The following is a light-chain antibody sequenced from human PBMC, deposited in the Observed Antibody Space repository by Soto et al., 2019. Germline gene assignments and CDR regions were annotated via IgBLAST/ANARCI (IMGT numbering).Light chain of an antibody. V-gene: IGKV1-39*01. CDR1: QSISSY. CDR2: DAS. Sequence: DIQVTQSPSSLSASVGDRVTITCRASQSISSYLNWYRQKPGKAPNLLIYDASKLPSGVPARFSGSGSGTEFTLTISSLQPGDFAIYYCHQSYSAPWTFGQGTKVEIK. CDR3: HQSYSAPWT. J-gene: IGKJ1*01.